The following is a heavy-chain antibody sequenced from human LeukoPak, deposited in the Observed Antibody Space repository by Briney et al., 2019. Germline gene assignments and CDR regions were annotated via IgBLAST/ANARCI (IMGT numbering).Heavy chain of an antibody. CDR1: GGTFSKYS. D-gene: IGHD3-3*01. Sequence: WASVKVSCKASGGTFSKYSISWVRQRPGQGLEWMGGITPLFGTANYAQKFQGRVTITADESTSTAYMELSSLRSEDTAVYYCARGGYDFWSGYPTDYFDYWGQGTLVTVSS. CDR3: ARGGYDFWSGYPTDYFDY. CDR2: ITPLFGTA. V-gene: IGHV1-69*13. J-gene: IGHJ4*02.